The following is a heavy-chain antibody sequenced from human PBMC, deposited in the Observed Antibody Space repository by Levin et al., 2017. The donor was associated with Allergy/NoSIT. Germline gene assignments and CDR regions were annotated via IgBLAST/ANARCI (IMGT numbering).Heavy chain of an antibody. CDR2: VSGGGENT. V-gene: IGHV3-23*01. CDR1: GFTFSSYA. CDR3: VKCTMYSRGCHWEY. Sequence: ASVKVSCAASGFTFSSYAMSWVRQAPGKGLEWVSAVSGGGENTYYADSVDGRFTVSRDNSKNTLYLHMNSLGAEDTAVYYCVKCTMYSRGCHWEYWGQGTLVTVSA. J-gene: IGHJ1*01. D-gene: IGHD6-19*01.